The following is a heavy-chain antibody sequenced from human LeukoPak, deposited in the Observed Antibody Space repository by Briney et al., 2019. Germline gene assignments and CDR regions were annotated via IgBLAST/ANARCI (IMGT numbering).Heavy chain of an antibody. D-gene: IGHD3-22*01. V-gene: IGHV4-34*01. CDR2: INHSGST. CDR3: ATLGGYYDSSGYYYN. Sequence: PSETLSLTCAVYGGSFSGYYWSWIRQPPGKGLEWIGEINHSGSTYYNPSLKSRVTISVDSSKNQFSLKLTSVTAADTAVYYCATLGGYYDSSGYYYNWGQGTLVTVSS. J-gene: IGHJ4*02. CDR1: GGSFSGYY.